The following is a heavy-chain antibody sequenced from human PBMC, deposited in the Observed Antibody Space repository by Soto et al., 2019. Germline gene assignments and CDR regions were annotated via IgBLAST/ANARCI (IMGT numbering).Heavy chain of an antibody. V-gene: IGHV2-5*01. CDR2: IYWNDDT. D-gene: IGHD6-6*01. J-gene: IGHJ4*02. Sequence: QITLKESGPTLVKPTQTLTLTCTFSGFSLSTSGVGVGWIRQPPGKALEWLALIYWNDDTRYSPSLTSRLTITKDTSKNQVVLTMTNMDPVATATYYCAHSRRTLARYIAARTYYFDYWGQGTLFTFSS. CDR1: GFSLSTSGVG. CDR3: AHSRRTLARYIAARTYYFDY.